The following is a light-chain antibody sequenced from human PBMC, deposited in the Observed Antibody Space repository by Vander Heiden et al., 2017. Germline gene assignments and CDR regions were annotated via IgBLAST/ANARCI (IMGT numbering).Light chain of an antibody. CDR2: RDS. J-gene: IGLJ2*01. CDR1: NIGSKN. Sequence: SYELTQPLSVSVALGQTARITCGGNNIGSKNVHWYQQKPGQALVLVIYRDSNRPSGIPERFSGSNSGNTATLTISRAQAGDEADYYCQVWDSSTGVFGGGTKLTVL. CDR3: QVWDSSTGV. V-gene: IGLV3-9*01.